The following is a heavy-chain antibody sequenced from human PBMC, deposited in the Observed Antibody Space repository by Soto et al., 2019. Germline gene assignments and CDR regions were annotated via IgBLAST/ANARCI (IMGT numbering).Heavy chain of an antibody. J-gene: IGHJ6*02. Sequence: SVKVSCKASGGTFSSYAISWVRQAPGQGLEWMGGIIPIFGTANYAQKFQGRVTITADESTSTAYMELSSLRSEDTAVYYCARGLMTTVTTAYYGMDVWGQGTTVTVSS. V-gene: IGHV1-69*13. CDR3: ARGLMTTVTTAYYGMDV. CDR2: IIPIFGTA. CDR1: GGTFSSYA. D-gene: IGHD4-17*01.